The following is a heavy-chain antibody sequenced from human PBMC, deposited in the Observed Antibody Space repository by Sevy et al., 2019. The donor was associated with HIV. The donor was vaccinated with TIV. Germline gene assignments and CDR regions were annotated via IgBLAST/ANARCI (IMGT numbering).Heavy chain of an antibody. J-gene: IGHJ6*02. CDR1: GFSFSSHW. D-gene: IGHD2-8*02. Sequence: GGSLRLSCSGSGFSFSSHWMHWVRQVPGKGLLWVALINIDGSSTHYADSVKGRFTISRDNGKDTLYLQMNSLRAEDTAVYYCARDANSVLADYYYFAMDVWGRGTTVTVSS. CDR2: INIDGSST. CDR3: ARDANSVLADYYYFAMDV. V-gene: IGHV3-74*01.